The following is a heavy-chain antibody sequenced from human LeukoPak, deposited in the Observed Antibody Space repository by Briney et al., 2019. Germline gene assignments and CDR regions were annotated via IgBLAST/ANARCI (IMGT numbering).Heavy chain of an antibody. J-gene: IGHJ4*02. CDR2: INHSGST. Sequence: SETLSLTXAVYGGSFSGYYWSWIRQSPGKGLEWIGEINHSGSTNYNPSLKGRVTISVDTSKNQFSLKLSSVTAADTAVYYCARKSFRRGYSYGFDYWGQGTLVTVSS. D-gene: IGHD5-18*01. CDR1: GGSFSGYY. V-gene: IGHV4-34*01. CDR3: ARKSFRRGYSYGFDY.